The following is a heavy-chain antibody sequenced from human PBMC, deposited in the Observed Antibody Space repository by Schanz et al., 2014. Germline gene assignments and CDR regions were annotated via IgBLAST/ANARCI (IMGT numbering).Heavy chain of an antibody. CDR3: AKRCSSTSCSHGAFDI. D-gene: IGHD2-2*01. J-gene: IGHJ3*02. CDR2: MYINSGST. Sequence: VQLVESGGGVVQPGGSLRLSCAVSGFTVNTNYMSWVRQAPGKGLEWISSMYINSGSTQYADSVKGRFTISRDNSKNTLYLQMNSLRDEDTAMYYCAKRCSSTSCSHGAFDIWGQGTMVTVSS. V-gene: IGHV3-53*01. CDR1: GFTVNTNY.